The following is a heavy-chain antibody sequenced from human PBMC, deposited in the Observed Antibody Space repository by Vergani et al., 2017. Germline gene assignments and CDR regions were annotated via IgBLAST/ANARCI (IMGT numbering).Heavy chain of an antibody. D-gene: IGHD6-13*01. J-gene: IGHJ6*02. CDR3: AREVRARDIAAAAQTPYYYYGMDV. Sequence: QVQLVQSGAEVKKTGASVKVSCKASGYTFTGSYMHWVRQAPGQGLEWMGWINPNSGGTNYAQKFQGRVTMTRDTSISTAYMELSRLRSDDTAVYYCAREVRARDIAAAAQTPYYYYGMDVWGQGTTVTVSS. CDR2: INPNSGGT. V-gene: IGHV1-2*02. CDR1: GYTFTGSY.